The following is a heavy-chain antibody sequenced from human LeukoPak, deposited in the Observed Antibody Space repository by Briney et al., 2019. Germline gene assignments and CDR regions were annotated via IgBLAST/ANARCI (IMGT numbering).Heavy chain of an antibody. J-gene: IGHJ6*02. CDR3: AKLRVSGYTYGYGLDL. CDR1: GFTFSGYG. D-gene: IGHD5-18*01. V-gene: IGHV3-30*18. CDR2: LSYDGNSK. Sequence: RSLRLSCAASGFTFSGYGMHWVRQAPGKGLEWVAVLSYDGNSKFYADSVKGRFTISGDNSKNTLYLQMNSLRAEDTAVYYCAKLRVSGYTYGYGLDLWGQGTTVTVSS.